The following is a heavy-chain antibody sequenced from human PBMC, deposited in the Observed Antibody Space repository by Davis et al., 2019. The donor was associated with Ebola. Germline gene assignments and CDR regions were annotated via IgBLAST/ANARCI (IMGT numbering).Heavy chain of an antibody. J-gene: IGHJ6*02. D-gene: IGHD3-3*01. Sequence: AASVKVSCKASGYTFTGYYMHWVRQAPGQGLEWMGWINPNSGGTNYAQKFQGWVTMTRDTSISTAYMELSRLRSDDTAVYYCAREQSLRFLEWLPDYGMDVWGQGTTVTVSS. CDR2: INPNSGGT. V-gene: IGHV1-2*04. CDR1: GYTFTGYY. CDR3: AREQSLRFLEWLPDYGMDV.